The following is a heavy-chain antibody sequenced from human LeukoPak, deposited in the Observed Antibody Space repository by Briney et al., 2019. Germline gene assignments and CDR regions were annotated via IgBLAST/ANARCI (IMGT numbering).Heavy chain of an antibody. D-gene: IGHD2-15*01. CDR3: ARYTVATSYFDY. V-gene: IGHV4-59*08. J-gene: IGHJ4*02. CDR2: IYYSGST. CDR1: GGSISSYY. Sequence: PSETLSLTCTVSGGSISSYYWSWIRQPPGKGLEWIGYIYYSGSTNYNPSLKSRVTISVDTSKNQFSLKLSSVTAADTAVYYCARYTVATSYFDYWGQGTLVTVSS.